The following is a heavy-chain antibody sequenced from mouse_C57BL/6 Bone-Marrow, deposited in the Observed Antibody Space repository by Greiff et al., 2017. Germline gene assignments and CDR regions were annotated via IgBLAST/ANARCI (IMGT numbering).Heavy chain of an antibody. Sequence: QVQLQQSGAELVRPGASVKLSCKASGYTFTDYYINWVKQRPGQGLEWIARIYPGSGNTYYNEKFKGKATLTAEKSSSTAYMQLSRLTSEDSAVYFCARAKGYWGQGTTLTVSS. CDR1: GYTFTDYY. CDR2: IYPGSGNT. V-gene: IGHV1-76*01. J-gene: IGHJ2*01. CDR3: ARAKGY.